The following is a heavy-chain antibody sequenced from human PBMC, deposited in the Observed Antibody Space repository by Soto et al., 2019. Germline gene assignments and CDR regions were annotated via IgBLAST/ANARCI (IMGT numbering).Heavy chain of an antibody. V-gene: IGHV4-31*03. D-gene: IGHD4-17*01. J-gene: IGHJ4*01. CDR1: GGSISSGGYY. CDR2: IYYSGST. CDR3: ARDQYGDYYFDY. Sequence: PSETLSLTCTVSGGSISSGGYYWSWIRQHPGKGLEWIGYIYYSGSTYYNPSLKSRVTISVDTSKNQCSLKLSSVTAADTAVYYCARDQYGDYYFDYWGHGTLATVSS.